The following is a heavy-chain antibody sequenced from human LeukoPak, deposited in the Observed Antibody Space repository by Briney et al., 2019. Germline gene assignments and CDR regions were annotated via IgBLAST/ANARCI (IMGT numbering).Heavy chain of an antibody. J-gene: IGHJ4*02. CDR2: IYYSGTT. CDR3: ARVFRDGYNYYFDY. Sequence: PSETLSLTCTVSGGSISSYYWSWIRQPPGKELECIGYIYYSGTTNYNPSLKSRVTISVDTSKNQFSLKLSSVTAADTAVYYCARVFRDGYNYYFDYWGQGTLVTVSS. D-gene: IGHD5-24*01. V-gene: IGHV4-59*01. CDR1: GGSISSYY.